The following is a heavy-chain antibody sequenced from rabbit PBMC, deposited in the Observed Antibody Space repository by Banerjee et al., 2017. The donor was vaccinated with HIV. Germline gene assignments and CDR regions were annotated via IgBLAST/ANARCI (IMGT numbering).Heavy chain of an antibody. CDR1: GFDFSSSYY. V-gene: IGHV1S40*01. J-gene: IGHJ4*01. D-gene: IGHD8-1*01. Sequence: QSLEESGGDLVKPGASLTLTCTASGFDFSSSYYMCWVRQAPGKGPEWTTCIYGGTSDTTYYASWAKGRFTISKTSSTTVTLQMTSLTVADTATYFCARAGSTYYGFNLWGPGTLVTVS. CDR3: ARAGSTYYGFNL. CDR2: IYGGTSDTT.